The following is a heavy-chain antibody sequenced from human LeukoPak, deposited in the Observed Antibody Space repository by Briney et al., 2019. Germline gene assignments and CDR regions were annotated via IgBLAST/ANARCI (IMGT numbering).Heavy chain of an antibody. J-gene: IGHJ4*02. CDR2: ISGSGGST. D-gene: IGHD3-22*01. CDR3: AKNPVSYYYDSSGYVDY. V-gene: IGHV3-23*01. Sequence: PGGSLRLSCAASGFTFTTYAMSWVRQAPGKGLEWVSAISGSGGSTYCADSVKGRFTISRDNPKNTLYLQMNSLRAEDTAVYYCAKNPVSYYYDSSGYVDYWGQGTLVTVSS. CDR1: GFTFTTYA.